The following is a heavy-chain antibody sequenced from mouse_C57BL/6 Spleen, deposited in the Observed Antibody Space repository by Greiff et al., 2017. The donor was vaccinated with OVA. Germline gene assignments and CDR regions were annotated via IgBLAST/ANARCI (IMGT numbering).Heavy chain of an antibody. Sequence: VQLQQPGAELVMPGASVKLSCKASGYTFTSYWLHWVKQRPGQGLAWLGELDPSDSYTNYNQKFKGKSTLTVDKSSSTAYMQLSSLTSEDSAVYYCARAHYDPFAYWGQGTLVTVSA. CDR3: ARAHYDPFAY. J-gene: IGHJ3*01. CDR1: GYTFTSYW. V-gene: IGHV1-69*01. CDR2: LDPSDSYT. D-gene: IGHD2-4*01.